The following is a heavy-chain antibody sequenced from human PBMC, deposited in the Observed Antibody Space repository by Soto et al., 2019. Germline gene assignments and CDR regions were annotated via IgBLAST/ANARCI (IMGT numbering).Heavy chain of an antibody. V-gene: IGHV5-51*01. J-gene: IGHJ4*02. CDR3: ARRRPYYYDSSGYYYFDY. CDR1: GYSVTSYW. Sequence: GESLKISCKGPGYSVTSYWIGWVRQMPGKGLAWMGIIYPGDSDTRYSPSFQGQVTITADKSISTAYLQWSSLKASDTAMYYCARRRPYYYDSSGYYYFDYWGQGTLVTVSS. CDR2: IYPGDSDT. D-gene: IGHD3-22*01.